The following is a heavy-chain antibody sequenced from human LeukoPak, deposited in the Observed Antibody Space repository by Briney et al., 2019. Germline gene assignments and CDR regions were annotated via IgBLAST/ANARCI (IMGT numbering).Heavy chain of an antibody. CDR1: GGSISSHY. CDR3: ASGAYCGGDCYPPPFDY. V-gene: IGHV4-59*11. CDR2: IYYSGST. J-gene: IGHJ4*02. D-gene: IGHD2-21*02. Sequence: SETLSLTCTVSGGSISSHYWSWIRQPPGTGLERIGYIYYSGSTYYNPSLYSRVTISVYTSKNQFSLKLSSVTAADTAVYYCASGAYCGGDCYPPPFDYWGQGTLVTVSS.